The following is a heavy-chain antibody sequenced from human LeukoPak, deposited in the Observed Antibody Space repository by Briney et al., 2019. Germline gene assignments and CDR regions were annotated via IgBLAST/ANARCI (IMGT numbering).Heavy chain of an antibody. J-gene: IGHJ4*02. CDR2: INPSGGST. CDR3: ARVGTYYYDASGYRD. CDR1: GYTFTSYY. Sequence: ASVKVSCKASGYTFTSYYMHWVRQAPGQGLEWMGIINPSGGSTSYAQKFQGRVTMTRDTSISTAYMELSRLRSDDTAVYYCARVGTYYYDASGYRDWGQGTLVTVSS. D-gene: IGHD3-22*01. V-gene: IGHV1-46*01.